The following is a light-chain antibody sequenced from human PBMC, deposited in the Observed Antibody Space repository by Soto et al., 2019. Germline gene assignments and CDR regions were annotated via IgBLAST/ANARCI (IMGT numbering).Light chain of an antibody. CDR1: QSISSSD. Sequence: EIVLTQSPGTMSLSPGERATLSCRASQSISSSDLAWYHQKPGQAPRLLIYGASNRATGIPDRFSGSGSGTDFTLIISRLEPEDFAVYYCQQYGSSLPITFGQGTRLEIK. V-gene: IGKV3-20*01. CDR3: QQYGSSLPIT. CDR2: GAS. J-gene: IGKJ5*01.